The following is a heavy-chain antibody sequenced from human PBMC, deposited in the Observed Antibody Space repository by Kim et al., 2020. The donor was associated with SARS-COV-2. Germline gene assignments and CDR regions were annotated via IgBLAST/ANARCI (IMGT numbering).Heavy chain of an antibody. Sequence: GESLKISCKGSGYSFTSYWIGWVRQMPGKGLEWMGIIYPGDSDTRYSPSFQGQVTISADKSISTAYLQWSSLKASDTAMYYCARRTRRRVITMIVSDWFDPWGQGTLVTVSS. CDR1: GYSFTSYW. CDR3: ARRTRRRVITMIVSDWFDP. CDR2: IYPGDSDT. J-gene: IGHJ5*02. V-gene: IGHV5-51*01. D-gene: IGHD3-22*01.